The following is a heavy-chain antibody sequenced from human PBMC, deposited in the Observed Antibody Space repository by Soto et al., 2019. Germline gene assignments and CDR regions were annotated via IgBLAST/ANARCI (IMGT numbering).Heavy chain of an antibody. Sequence: ASVKVSCKASGYSFTSNHLHWVRQAPRQGLEWVGIINPSLGRANYAQKFQDRVAMTWDTSTRIAYMELNGLRSDDTAVYFCAGAPDSSTSFFFDYWGQGALVTVSS. V-gene: IGHV1-46*01. J-gene: IGHJ4*02. D-gene: IGHD3-22*01. CDR2: INPSLGRA. CDR1: GYSFTSNH. CDR3: AGAPDSSTSFFFDY.